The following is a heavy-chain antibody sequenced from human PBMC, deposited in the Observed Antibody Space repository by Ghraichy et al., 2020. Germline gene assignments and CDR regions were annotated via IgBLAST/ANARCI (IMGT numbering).Heavy chain of an antibody. CDR3: AHTYYDFWSGYQPNWFDP. CDR1: GFSLSTSGVG. D-gene: IGHD3-3*01. CDR2: IYWDDDK. Sequence: SGPTLVKPTQTLTLTCTFSGFSLSTSGVGVGWIRQPPGKALEWLALIYWDDDKRYSPSLKSRLTITKDTSKNQVVLTMTNMDPVDTATYYCAHTYYDFWSGYQPNWFDPWGQGTLVTVSS. J-gene: IGHJ5*02. V-gene: IGHV2-5*02.